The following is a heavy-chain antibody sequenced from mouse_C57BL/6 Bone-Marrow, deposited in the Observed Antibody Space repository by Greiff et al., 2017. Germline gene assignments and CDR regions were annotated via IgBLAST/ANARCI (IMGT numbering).Heavy chain of an antibody. CDR2: IYPGSGST. Sequence: QVQLQQPGAELVKPGASVKMSCKASGYTFTSYWITWVKQRPGQGLEWIGDIYPGSGSTNYNEKFKRKATLTVDTSSNTAYMQLSSLTSEDSAVYYCASPCYSDYWYFDVWGRGTAVTVTA. D-gene: IGHD2-12*01. V-gene: IGHV1-55*01. CDR3: ASPCYSDYWYFDV. CDR1: GYTFTSYW. J-gene: IGHJ1*03.